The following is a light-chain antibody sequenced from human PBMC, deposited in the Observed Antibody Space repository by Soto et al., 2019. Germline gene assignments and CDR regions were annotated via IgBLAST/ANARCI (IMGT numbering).Light chain of an antibody. CDR2: GAS. J-gene: IGKJ5*01. V-gene: IGKV3-15*01. CDR3: QQHNNWPPIT. Sequence: ELVRTQSAATLSVSPGERAALSGRGIQSVSSNLAWYQQKPVQAPRLLLYGASTRATGIPARFSGSGSGTEFTLTISSLQSEDFAVYYCQQHNNWPPITFGQGTRVEIK. CDR1: QSVSSN.